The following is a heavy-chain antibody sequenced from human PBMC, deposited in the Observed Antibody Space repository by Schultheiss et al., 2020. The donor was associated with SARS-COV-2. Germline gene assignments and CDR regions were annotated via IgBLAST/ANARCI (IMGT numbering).Heavy chain of an antibody. V-gene: IGHV3-33*08. D-gene: IGHD1-26*01. J-gene: IGHJ3*02. Sequence: GESLKISCAASGFTFSSYAMHWVRQAPGKGLEWVAVIWYDGSNKYYADSVKGRFTISRDNSKNSLYLQMNSLRAEDTAVYYCARGGVFDAFDIWGQGTMVTVSS. CDR1: GFTFSSYA. CDR2: IWYDGSNK. CDR3: ARGGVFDAFDI.